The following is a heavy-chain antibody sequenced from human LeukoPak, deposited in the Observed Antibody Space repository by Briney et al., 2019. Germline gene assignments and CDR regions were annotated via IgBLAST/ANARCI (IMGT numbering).Heavy chain of an antibody. D-gene: IGHD3-10*01. CDR2: ISSSSSYI. CDR1: GFTLSSYS. V-gene: IGHV3-21*01. J-gene: IGHJ4*02. CDR3: ARGKETYYYGSGSYYPTTTPDY. Sequence: GGSLRLSCAASGFTLSSYSVNWVRQPPGKGLEWVSSISSSSSYIYYADSVKGRFTISRDNAKNSLYLQMNSLRAEDTAVYYCARGKETYYYGSGSYYPTTTPDYWGQGTLVTVSS.